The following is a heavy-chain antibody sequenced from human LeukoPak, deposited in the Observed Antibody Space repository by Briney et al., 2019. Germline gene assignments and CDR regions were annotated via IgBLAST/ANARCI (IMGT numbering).Heavy chain of an antibody. J-gene: IGHJ4*02. CDR2: ISSSSSHI. D-gene: IGHD2-2*02. V-gene: IGHV3-21*01. CDR3: ANTILTGAL. Sequence: PGGSRRLSCAVSGFTLSSYSMNWVRQAPGKGLEWVSSISSSSSHIYYADSVKGRFTISRDNAKNSLYLQMNSLRAEDTAVYYCANTILTGALWGQGTLVTVS. CDR1: GFTLSSYS.